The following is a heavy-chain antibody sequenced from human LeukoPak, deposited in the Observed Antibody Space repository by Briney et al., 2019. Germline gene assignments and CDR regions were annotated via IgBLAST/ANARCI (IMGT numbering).Heavy chain of an antibody. CDR1: GFTFSSYA. CDR2: ISGSGGST. J-gene: IGHJ4*02. CDR3: AKDLDGSHSIDY. D-gene: IGHD1-26*01. Sequence: PGGSLRLSCAASGFTFSSYAMSRVRQAPGKGLEWVSAISGSGGSTYYADSVKGRFTISRDNSKNTLYLQMNSLRAEDTAVYYCAKDLDGSHSIDYWGQGTLVTVSS. V-gene: IGHV3-23*01.